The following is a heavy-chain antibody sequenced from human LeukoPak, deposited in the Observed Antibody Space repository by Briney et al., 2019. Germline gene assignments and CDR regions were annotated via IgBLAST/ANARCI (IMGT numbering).Heavy chain of an antibody. CDR2: IYHSEST. J-gene: IGHJ4*02. V-gene: IGHV4-30-2*01. CDR3: ARGGAYFWTGYPHLDY. D-gene: IGHD3/OR15-3a*01. Sequence: SETLSLTCSVSGGSGGSISSDGYYWRCIRQPPGKGLECIGYIYHSESTYYNPSPKSRVTISVDKSKNQFSLKLSSVTAADTAVYFCARGGAYFWTGYPHLDYWGQGTLVTVSS. CDR1: GGSGGSISSDGYY.